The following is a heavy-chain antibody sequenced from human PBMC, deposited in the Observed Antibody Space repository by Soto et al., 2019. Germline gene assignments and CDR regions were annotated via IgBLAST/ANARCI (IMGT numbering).Heavy chain of an antibody. D-gene: IGHD4-17*01. CDR1: GGTSSGRGCY. V-gene: IGHV4-31*02. CDR2: IYCSGRA. J-gene: IGHJ5*02. Sequence: LPRIVAGGTSSGRGCYRSCIRQNPGKGGEWVGYIYCSGRAYYNPCLKSRVTISGDWSHYQCSLKLRSVNSSYGAGGYCARGAVGLQYKWLDPWGPGTLVTVSS. CDR3: ARGAVGLQYKWLDP.